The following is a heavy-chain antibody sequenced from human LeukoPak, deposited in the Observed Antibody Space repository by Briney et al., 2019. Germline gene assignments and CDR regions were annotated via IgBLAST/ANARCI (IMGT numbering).Heavy chain of an antibody. CDR1: GYTFTSYD. V-gene: IGHV1-18*01. J-gene: IGHJ4*02. D-gene: IGHD3-22*01. Sequence: ASVKVSCKASGYTFTSYDISWLRQAPGQGLEWMGRISAYNGNTNYAQKLQGRVTMTTDTSKRTAYMELRSLRSDDTAVYFCARESYDYYEGFDYWGQGTLVTVSS. CDR3: ARESYDYYEGFDY. CDR2: ISAYNGNT.